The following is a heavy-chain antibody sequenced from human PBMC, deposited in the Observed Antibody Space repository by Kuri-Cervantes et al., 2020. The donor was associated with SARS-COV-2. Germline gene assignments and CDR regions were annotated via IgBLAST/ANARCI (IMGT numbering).Heavy chain of an antibody. V-gene: IGHV1-3*01. CDR1: GGTFSFYA. CDR2: INAGNGNT. D-gene: IGHD2-2*01. Sequence: ASVKVSCKASGGTFSFYAISWVRQAPGQRLEWMGWINAGNGNTKYSQKFQGRVTITRDTSASTAYMELSSLRSEDTAVYYCASVSYCSSTSCHIYYYYGMDVWGQGTTVTISS. J-gene: IGHJ6*02. CDR3: ASVSYCSSTSCHIYYYYGMDV.